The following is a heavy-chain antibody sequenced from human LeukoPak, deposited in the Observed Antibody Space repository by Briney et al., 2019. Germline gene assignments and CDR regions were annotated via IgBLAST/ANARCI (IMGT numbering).Heavy chain of an antibody. V-gene: IGHV3-30*18. CDR3: AKGGCSSTTCYLANP. Sequence: LSGRSLRLSCAASGLTFSSYGMHWVRQAPGKGLEWVAVISNDGTIRNYADSVKGRFTISRDNSKNTLYLQMNSLTAEDTALYYCAKGGCSSTTCYLANPWGQGTLVTVSS. J-gene: IGHJ5*02. CDR2: ISNDGTIR. CDR1: GLTFSSYG. D-gene: IGHD2-2*01.